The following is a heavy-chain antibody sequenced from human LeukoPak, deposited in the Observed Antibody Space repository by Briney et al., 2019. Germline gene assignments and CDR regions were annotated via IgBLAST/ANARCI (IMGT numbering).Heavy chain of an antibody. V-gene: IGHV4-39*02. Sequence: SETLSLTCTVSGGSNTNTNYYWGWIRQPPEKGLEYIGSLFYSGSTSYNPSLKSRVTMSIDTSKNHLSLKLNSVTAADTAVYYCAGLFVGEYYGSGYYFDDWGQGTLVTVTS. CDR3: AGLFVGEYYGSGYYFDD. CDR2: LFYSGST. J-gene: IGHJ4*02. D-gene: IGHD3-10*01. CDR1: GGSNTNTNYY.